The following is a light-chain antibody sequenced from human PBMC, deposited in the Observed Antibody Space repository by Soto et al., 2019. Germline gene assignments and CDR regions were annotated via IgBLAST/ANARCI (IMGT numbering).Light chain of an antibody. V-gene: IGKV3-11*01. CDR1: QSVSSY. CDR3: QQRSNWPFSIT. J-gene: IGKJ5*01. CDR2: DAS. Sequence: EIVLTQSPATLSLSPGERATLSCRASQSVSSYLAWYQQKPGQAPRLLIYDASNRATGIPARFSGSGSVTDFTLTISSLEPEDFAVYYCQQRSNWPFSITFGQGTRLEIK.